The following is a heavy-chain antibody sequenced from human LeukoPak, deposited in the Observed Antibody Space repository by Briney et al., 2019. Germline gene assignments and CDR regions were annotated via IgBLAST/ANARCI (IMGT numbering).Heavy chain of an antibody. CDR1: GGSFSGYY. J-gene: IGHJ4*02. Sequence: SETLSLTCAVYGGSFSGYYWSWIRQPPGKGLEWIGEINHSGSTNYNPSLKSRVTISVDTSKNQFSLKLSSVTAADTAVYYCARGYGYGDYFWGPSHPYYFDYWGQGTLVTVSS. CDR3: ARGYGYGDYFWGPSHPYYFDY. CDR2: INHSGST. V-gene: IGHV4-34*01. D-gene: IGHD4-17*01.